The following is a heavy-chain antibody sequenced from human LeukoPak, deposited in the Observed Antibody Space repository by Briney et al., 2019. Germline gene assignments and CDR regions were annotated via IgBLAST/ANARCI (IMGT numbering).Heavy chain of an antibody. CDR3: AREKGSGWSLSGYNWFDP. Sequence: PSETLSLTCAVYGGSFSGYYWGWIRQPPGKGLEWIGSIYYSGSTYYNPSLKSRVTTSVDTSKNQFSLKLSSVTAADTAVYYCAREKGSGWSLSGYNWFDPWGQGTLVTVSS. J-gene: IGHJ5*02. CDR1: GGSFSGYY. CDR2: IYYSGST. D-gene: IGHD6-19*01. V-gene: IGHV4-34*01.